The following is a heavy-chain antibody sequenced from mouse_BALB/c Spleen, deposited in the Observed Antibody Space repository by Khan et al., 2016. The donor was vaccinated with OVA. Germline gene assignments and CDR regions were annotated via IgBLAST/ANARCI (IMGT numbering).Heavy chain of an antibody. J-gene: IGHJ4*01. V-gene: IGHV1S41*01. D-gene: IGHD1-1*01. CDR3: ARENYYGRSCYAMDY. Sequence: DLVQPGTSVKLYCKASGYTFTSYWINWIKQSPGQGLEWLGRIGPGSSNTYYNEMFTGKAALTVDTSSSTTYIPLSSLSSEDSAVYFCARENYYGRSCYAMDYWGQGTSVTVSS. CDR2: IGPGSSNT. CDR1: GYTFTSYW.